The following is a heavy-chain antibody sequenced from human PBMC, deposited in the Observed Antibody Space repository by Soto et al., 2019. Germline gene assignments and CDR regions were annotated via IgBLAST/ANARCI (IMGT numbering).Heavy chain of an antibody. Sequence: SETLSLTCTVSGGSISSGDYYWSWIRQPPGKGLEWIGYIYYTGSTYYNPSLKSRLTISVDTSKNQFSLKLTSVTAADTAVYLCASYQKGPFDYWGQGTLVTVSS. CDR1: GGSISSGDYY. V-gene: IGHV4-30-4*01. CDR3: ASYQKGPFDY. CDR2: IYYTGST. J-gene: IGHJ4*02. D-gene: IGHD2-2*01.